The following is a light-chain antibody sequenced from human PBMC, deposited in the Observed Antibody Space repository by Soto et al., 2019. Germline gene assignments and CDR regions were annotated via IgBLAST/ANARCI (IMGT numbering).Light chain of an antibody. CDR1: SSDIGGYSY. V-gene: IGLV2-14*01. Sequence: QSAPTQPASVSGSPGQSITISCTGTSSDIGGYSYVSWYQQHPGKAPKLMIFDVSIRPSGVSNRFSGSKSGNTASLTISGLQAEDEADYYCSSYISSNSPGVFGAGTKLTVL. CDR3: SSYISSNSPGV. CDR2: DVS. J-gene: IGLJ1*01.